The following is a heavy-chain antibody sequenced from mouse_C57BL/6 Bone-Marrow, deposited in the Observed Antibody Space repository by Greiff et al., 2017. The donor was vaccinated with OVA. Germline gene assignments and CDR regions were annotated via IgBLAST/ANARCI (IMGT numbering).Heavy chain of an antibody. CDR2: IRYDGSN. CDR1: GYSITSGYY. V-gene: IGHV3-6*01. CDR3: ARGRKRSRQAMDY. D-gene: IGHD3-2*01. Sequence: EVKLLESGPGLVKPSQSLSLTCSVTGYSITSGYYWNWIRQSPGNNLEWMGYIRYDGSNNYNPSLKNRTSITLDTSKNQFFLKLNSLTTEDTATYYCARGRKRSRQAMDYWGQGTSVTVSS. J-gene: IGHJ4*01.